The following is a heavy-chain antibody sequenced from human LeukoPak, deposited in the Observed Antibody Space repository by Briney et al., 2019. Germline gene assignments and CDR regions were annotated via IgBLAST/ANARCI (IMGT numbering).Heavy chain of an antibody. V-gene: IGHV4-34*01. CDR3: AIRTFWSGYFAY. Sequence: KPSETLSLTCTVYGGSFSGYYWSWIRQPPGKGLEWIGEINHSGSTNYNPSLKTRVNISVDTSKNQFSLKLSSVTAADTAVYYCAIRTFWSGYFAYWGQGTLVTVSS. D-gene: IGHD3-3*01. CDR1: GGSFSGYY. CDR2: INHSGST. J-gene: IGHJ4*02.